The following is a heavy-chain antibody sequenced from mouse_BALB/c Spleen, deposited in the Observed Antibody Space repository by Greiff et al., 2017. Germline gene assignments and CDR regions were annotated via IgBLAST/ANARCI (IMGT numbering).Heavy chain of an antibody. J-gene: IGHJ3*01. CDR3: ARGDYGRRTWFAY. CDR2: ISSGGSYT. D-gene: IGHD1-1*01. V-gene: IGHV5-9-4*01. Sequence: EVQVVESGGGLVKPGGSLKLSCAASGFTFSSYAMSWVRQSPEKRLEWVAEISSGGSYTYYPDTVTGRFTISRDNAKNTLYLEMSSLRSEDTAMYYCARGDYGRRTWFAYWGQGTLVTVSA. CDR1: GFTFSSYA.